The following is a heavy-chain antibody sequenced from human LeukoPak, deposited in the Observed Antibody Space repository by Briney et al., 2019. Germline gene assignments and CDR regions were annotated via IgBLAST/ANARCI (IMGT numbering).Heavy chain of an antibody. V-gene: IGHV3-23*01. CDR3: AKGVAVASPYYFDY. J-gene: IGHJ4*02. Sequence: GGSLRLSCAASGFTFSSYAMSWVRQAPGKGLEWVSPISGSGSSTYYADSVKGRFTISRDNSKNTLYLQMNSLRAEDTAVYYCAKGVAVASPYYFDYWGQGTLDTVSS. CDR2: ISGSGSST. CDR1: GFTFSSYA. D-gene: IGHD6-19*01.